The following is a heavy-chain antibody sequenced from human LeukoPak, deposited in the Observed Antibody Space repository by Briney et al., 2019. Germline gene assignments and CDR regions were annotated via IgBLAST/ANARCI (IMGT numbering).Heavy chain of an antibody. J-gene: IGHJ4*02. CDR3: ARPLRGY. CDR1: GGSISSSSYY. V-gene: IGHV4-39*07. CDR2: INHSGST. D-gene: IGHD3-3*01. Sequence: TSETLSLTCTVSGGSISSSSYYWGWIRQPPGKGLEWIGEINHSGSTNYNPSLKSRVTISVDTSKNQFSLKLSSVTAADTAVYYCARPLRGYWGQGTLVTVSS.